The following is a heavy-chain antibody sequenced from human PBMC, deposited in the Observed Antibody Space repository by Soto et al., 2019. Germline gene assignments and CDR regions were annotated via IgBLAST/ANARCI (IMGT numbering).Heavy chain of an antibody. D-gene: IGHD5-12*01. CDR3: ARFLGTYSGYDFQYTMDV. CDR2: IYYSGST. Sequence: QVQLQESGPGLVKPSQTLSLTCTVSGGSISSGGYYWSWIRQHPGKGLEWIGYIYYSGSTYYNPSRKSRVTISLETFKTQFSLKLSSVTAADTAVYYCARFLGTYSGYDFQYTMDVWGKGTTVTVSS. CDR1: GGSISSGGYY. V-gene: IGHV4-31*03. J-gene: IGHJ6*03.